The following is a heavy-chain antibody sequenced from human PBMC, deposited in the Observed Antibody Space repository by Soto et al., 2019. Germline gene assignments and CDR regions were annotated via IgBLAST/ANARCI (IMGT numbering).Heavy chain of an antibody. CDR1: GYTFTSYG. Sequence: ASVKVSCKASGYTFTSYGISWVRQAPGQRLERMGWINAGNCNTIHSQRFQGRVTISGDTSTNTAYMELSSLRSEDTAVYYCARAVVTPTPTYYYYYGMDVWGQGTTVTVSS. D-gene: IGHD2-15*01. V-gene: IGHV1-3*01. CDR3: ARAVVTPTPTYYYYYGMDV. J-gene: IGHJ6*02. CDR2: INAGNCNT.